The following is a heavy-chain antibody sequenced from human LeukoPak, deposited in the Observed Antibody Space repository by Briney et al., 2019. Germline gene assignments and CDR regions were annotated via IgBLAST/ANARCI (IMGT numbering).Heavy chain of an antibody. J-gene: IGHJ4*02. Sequence: SETLSLTCTVSGGAISTYYWNWIRQPPGKGLEWFGGIYYSGRMDYNPSLRSCVSVSIDTSTNQFSLKLSSVTPSDTPFYYCVRSGLYGDHPPGNLWGQGTQGAVSS. V-gene: IGHV4-59*01. CDR2: IYYSGRM. D-gene: IGHD4-17*01. CDR1: GGAISTYY. CDR3: VRSGLYGDHPPGNL.